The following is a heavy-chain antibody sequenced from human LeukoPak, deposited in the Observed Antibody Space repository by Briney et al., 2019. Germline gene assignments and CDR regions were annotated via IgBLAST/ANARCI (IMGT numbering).Heavy chain of an antibody. CDR1: GFTFSSYS. V-gene: IGHV3-21*01. CDR3: ARGQWELLSYYYYMDV. Sequence: GCSLRLSCAASGFTFSSYSMNWLRQAPGKGLEWVSSISSSSSYIYYADSVKGRFTISRDNAKNSLYLQMNSLRAEDTAVYYCARGQWELLSYYYYMDVWGKGTTVTVSS. D-gene: IGHD1-26*01. J-gene: IGHJ6*03. CDR2: ISSSSSYI.